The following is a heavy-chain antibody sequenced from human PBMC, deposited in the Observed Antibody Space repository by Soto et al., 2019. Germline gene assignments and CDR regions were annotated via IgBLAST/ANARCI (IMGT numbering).Heavy chain of an antibody. J-gene: IGHJ6*02. CDR1: GYTFTSYG. V-gene: IGHV1-18*01. Sequence: ASVKVSCKASGYTFTSYGISWVRQAPGQGLEWMGWISAYNGNTNYAQKLQGRVTMTTDTSTSTAYMELSSLRSEDTAVYYCAIGIAVESATIEGPYYYYGMDVWGQGTTVTVSS. CDR3: AIGIAVESATIEGPYYYYGMDV. D-gene: IGHD6-19*01. CDR2: ISAYNGNT.